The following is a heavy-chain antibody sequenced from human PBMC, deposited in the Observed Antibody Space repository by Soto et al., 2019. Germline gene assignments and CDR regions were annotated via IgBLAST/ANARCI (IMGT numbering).Heavy chain of an antibody. Sequence: KVSCKASGGTFSSYAISWVRQAPGQGLEWMGGIIPIFGTANYAQKFQGRVTITADESTSTAYMELSSLRSEDTAVYYCARDSFDYYSNPRLDFDYWGQATLVTVSS. V-gene: IGHV1-69*01. CDR2: IIPIFGTA. D-gene: IGHD4-4*01. CDR3: ARDSFDYYSNPRLDFDY. CDR1: GGTFSSYA. J-gene: IGHJ4*02.